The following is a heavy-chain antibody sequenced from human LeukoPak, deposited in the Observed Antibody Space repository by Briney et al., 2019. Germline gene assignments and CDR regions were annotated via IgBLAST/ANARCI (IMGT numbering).Heavy chain of an antibody. CDR1: GYTFTSYG. J-gene: IGHJ6*02. V-gene: IGHV1-18*01. CDR2: ISAYNGNT. CDR3: ARVFDDKVEQQLIYYYYYGMDV. D-gene: IGHD6-13*01. Sequence: GASVKVSCTASGYTFTSYGISWVRQAPGQGLEWMGWISAYNGNTNYAQKLQGRVTMTTDTSTSTAYMELRGLRSDDTAVYYCARVFDDKVEQQLIYYYYYGMDVWGQGTTVTVSS.